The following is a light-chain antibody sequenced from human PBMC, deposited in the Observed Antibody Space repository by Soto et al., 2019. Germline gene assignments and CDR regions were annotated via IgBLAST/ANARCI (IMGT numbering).Light chain of an antibody. V-gene: IGKV3-20*01. CDR2: GAS. CDR1: QSVGCD. CDR3: QQYGSSGT. Sequence: EIVMTQSPSSLSVSTGDRVTLSCRAGQSVGCDVTWYQQPPGQPPRLIIYGASKRATGIPDRCSGSGSGTDFTLTISRLEQEDFAVYYCQQYGSSGTFGQGTKVDI. J-gene: IGKJ1*01.